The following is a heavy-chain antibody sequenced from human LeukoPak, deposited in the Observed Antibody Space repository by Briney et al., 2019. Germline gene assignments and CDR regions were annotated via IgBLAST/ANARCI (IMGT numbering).Heavy chain of an antibody. CDR2: VSSNGLDG. J-gene: IGHJ4*02. CDR3: TRDAYNFNDFDY. V-gene: IGHV3-30*01. Sequence: PGTSVTLSCTVSKFSFSDFAMHWVRQAPGKGLEWVAVVSSNGLDGYYADSVRGRFTISRDKSNSTLYLQMHSLRPDDTGIYYCTRDAYNFNDFDYWGQGTLVTVAS. CDR1: KFSFSDFA. D-gene: IGHD5-24*01.